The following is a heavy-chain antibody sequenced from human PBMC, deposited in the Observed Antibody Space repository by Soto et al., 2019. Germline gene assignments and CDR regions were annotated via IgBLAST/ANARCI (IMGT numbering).Heavy chain of an antibody. CDR3: ARWWSGSRQGFDP. V-gene: IGHV4-30-2*05. Sequence: SETLSLTCSVSGASIHNGGYFWSWIRQSPGKWLEWIGHIYNSGSPYNNPSLKSRVTISVDTSKNQFSLKLSSVTAADTAVYYCARWWSGSRQGFDPWGQGTLVTVSS. CDR1: GASIHNGGYF. CDR2: IYNSGSP. J-gene: IGHJ5*02. D-gene: IGHD3-3*01.